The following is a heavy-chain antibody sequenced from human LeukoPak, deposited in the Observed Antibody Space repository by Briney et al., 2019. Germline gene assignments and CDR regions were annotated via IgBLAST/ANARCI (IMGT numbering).Heavy chain of an antibody. V-gene: IGHV3-23*01. CDR3: ARVTGYFYWLAY. CDR1: GFTFSSYV. CDR2: ISGSGGST. D-gene: IGHD3-9*01. J-gene: IGHJ4*02. Sequence: GGSLRLSCAASGFTFSSYVMSWVRQAPGKGLEWVSAISGSGGSTYYADSVKGRFTISRDNSKNTLYLQMNSLRAEDTAVYYCARVTGYFYWLAYWGQGTLVTVSS.